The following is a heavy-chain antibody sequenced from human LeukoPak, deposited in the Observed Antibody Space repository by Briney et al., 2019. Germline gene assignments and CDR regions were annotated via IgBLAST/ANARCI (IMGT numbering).Heavy chain of an antibody. V-gene: IGHV4-34*01. CDR2: INHSGST. J-gene: IGHJ4*02. Sequence: SETLSLTCAVYGGSFSGYYWSWIRQPPGKGLEWIGEINHSGSTNYNPSLKSRVTISVDTSKNQFSLRLSSVTAADTAVYYCARSLTVAGKGSYFDYWGQGTLVTVSS. D-gene: IGHD6-19*01. CDR1: GGSFSGYY. CDR3: ARSLTVAGKGSYFDY.